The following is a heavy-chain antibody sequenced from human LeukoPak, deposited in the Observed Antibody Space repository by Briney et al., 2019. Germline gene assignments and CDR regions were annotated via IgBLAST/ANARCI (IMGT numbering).Heavy chain of an antibody. CDR2: IYPDNSDT. CDR1: GYSFSYPW. CDR3: ARQGGAYNYGSEDY. J-gene: IGHJ4*02. V-gene: IGHV5-51*01. Sequence: GESLKISCQASGYSFSYPWIGWVRQMPGKGLEWMGIIYPDNSDTRYSPSFQGQVTISADKSISTAYLQWSSLKASDTAMYYCARQGGAYNYGSEDYWGQGTLATVSS. D-gene: IGHD5-18*01.